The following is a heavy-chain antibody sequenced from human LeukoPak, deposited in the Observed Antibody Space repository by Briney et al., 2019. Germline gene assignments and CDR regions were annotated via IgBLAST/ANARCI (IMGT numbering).Heavy chain of an antibody. CDR1: GYGFTSYW. CDR3: ARQEEFGVPHDF. D-gene: IGHD3-3*01. CDR2: IFPGDSDT. V-gene: IGHV5-51*01. Sequence: GESLKISCKGSGYGFTSYWIGWVRQMSGKGLELMGIIFPGDSDTRYSPSFEGQVIISADKSISTAYLQWRSLKASDTAMYYCARQEEFGVPHDFWGQGTLVTVSS. J-gene: IGHJ4*02.